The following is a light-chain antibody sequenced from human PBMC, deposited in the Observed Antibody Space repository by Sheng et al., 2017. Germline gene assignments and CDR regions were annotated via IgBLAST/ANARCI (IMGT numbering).Light chain of an antibody. J-gene: IGKJ2*03. V-gene: IGKV3-20*01. CDR1: QSVSSSF. CDR2: GAS. Sequence: EIVLTQSPGTLSLSLGERATLSCRASQSVSSSFLAWYQQKPGQAPRLLIYGASSRATDIPDRFTGSGSGTDFTLTIRRLEPEDFAVYYCQQYGSSPYSFGQGTKLEIK. CDR3: QQYGSSPYS.